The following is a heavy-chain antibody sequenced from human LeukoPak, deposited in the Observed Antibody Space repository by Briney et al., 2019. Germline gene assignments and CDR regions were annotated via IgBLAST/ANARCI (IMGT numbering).Heavy chain of an antibody. CDR1: GFTFSSYW. CDR2: IKEDGSEK. Sequence: GGSLRLSCAASGFTFSSYWMNWVRQAPGKGLEWVANIKEDGSEKYYVDSVKGRFTISRDNAKNSLYLQMNSLRAEDTAVYYCARDPSSLRDSFDNWGQGILVTVSS. CDR3: ARDPSSLRDSFDN. V-gene: IGHV3-7*01. J-gene: IGHJ4*02.